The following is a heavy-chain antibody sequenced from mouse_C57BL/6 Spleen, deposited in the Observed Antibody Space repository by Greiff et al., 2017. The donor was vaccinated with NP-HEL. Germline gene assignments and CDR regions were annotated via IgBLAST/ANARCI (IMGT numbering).Heavy chain of an antibody. D-gene: IGHD2-2*01. CDR3: ARGVTTDPWFAY. V-gene: IGHV1-69*01. Sequence: QVQLQQSGAELVMPGASVKLSCKASGYTFTSYWMHWVKQRPGQGLEWIGEIDPSDSYTNYNQKFKGKSTLTVDKSSSTAYMQLSSLTSEDSAVYYCARGVTTDPWFAYWGQGTLVTVSA. J-gene: IGHJ3*01. CDR1: GYTFTSYW. CDR2: IDPSDSYT.